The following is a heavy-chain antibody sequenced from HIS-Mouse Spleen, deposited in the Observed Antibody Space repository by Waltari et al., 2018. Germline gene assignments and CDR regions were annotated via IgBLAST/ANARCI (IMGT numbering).Heavy chain of an antibody. V-gene: IGHV4-39*07. CDR3: AREIPYSSSWYDWYFDL. J-gene: IGHJ2*01. CDR2: IYYSGIT. Sequence: QQQLQESGPGLLKPSETLSLTCTVPGGSISSSSYYGGWIRQPPGKGLEWIGSIYYSGITYYNAALKSRVTIPVDTSKNPSALTLSSGTAADTAVYYCAREIPYSSSWYDWYFDLWGRGTLVTVSS. CDR1: GGSISSSSYY. D-gene: IGHD6-13*01.